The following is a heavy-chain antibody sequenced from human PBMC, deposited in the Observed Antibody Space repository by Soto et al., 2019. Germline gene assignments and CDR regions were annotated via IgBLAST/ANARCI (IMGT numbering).Heavy chain of an antibody. V-gene: IGHV4-4*02. D-gene: IGHD1-26*01. Sequence: QVQLQESGPGLVKPSGTLSLTCAVSGGSISSSNWWSWVRQPPGKGLEWIGEIYHSGSTNYNPSRKSPVTISVDKSKNQSSLKLGSVTAADTAVYYCARVSGSYYYGMDVWGQGTTVTVSS. J-gene: IGHJ6*02. CDR2: IYHSGST. CDR1: GGSISSSNW. CDR3: ARVSGSYYYGMDV.